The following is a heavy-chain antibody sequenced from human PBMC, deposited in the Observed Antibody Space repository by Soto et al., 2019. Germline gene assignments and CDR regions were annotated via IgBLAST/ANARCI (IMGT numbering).Heavy chain of an antibody. Sequence: EVQLVESGGGLVQPGGSLRLSCAASGFTFSSYSMNWVRQAPGKGLEWVSYISSSSSTIYYADSVKGRFTISRDNAKNSLYLQMNSLRAEDTAVYYCARDYICGSNYYYYYMDVWGKGTTVTVSS. D-gene: IGHD3-16*01. V-gene: IGHV3-48*01. J-gene: IGHJ6*03. CDR2: ISSSSSTI. CDR1: GFTFSSYS. CDR3: ARDYICGSNYYYYYMDV.